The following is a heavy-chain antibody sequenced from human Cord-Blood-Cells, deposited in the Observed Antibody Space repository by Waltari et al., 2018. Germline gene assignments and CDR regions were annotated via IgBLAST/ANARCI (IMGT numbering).Heavy chain of an antibody. Sequence: QLQLQESGPGLVKPSETLSLTCTVSGGPISSSSYYWGWIRQPPGKGLEWIGSIYYSGSTYYNPSLKSRVTISVDTSKNQFSLKPSSVTAADTAVYYCARENYYGSGSYQKYNWFDPWGQGTLVTVSS. CDR1: GGPISSSSYY. V-gene: IGHV4-39*07. D-gene: IGHD3-10*01. CDR3: ARENYYGSGSYQKYNWFDP. CDR2: IYYSGST. J-gene: IGHJ5*02.